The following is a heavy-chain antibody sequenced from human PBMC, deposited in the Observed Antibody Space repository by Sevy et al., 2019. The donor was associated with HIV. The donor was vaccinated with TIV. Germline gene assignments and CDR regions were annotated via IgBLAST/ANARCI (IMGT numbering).Heavy chain of an antibody. V-gene: IGHV3-23*01. CDR1: GFTCSSYA. D-gene: IGHD1-1*01. CDR3: AKGSPPLERLSSYYYYGMDV. CDR2: ISGSGGST. Sequence: GGSLRLSCAASGFTCSSYAMSWVRQAPGKGLEWVSAISGSGGSTYYADSVKGRFTISRDNSKNTLYLQMNSLRAEDTDVYYCAKGSPPLERLSSYYYYGMDVWGQGTTVTVSS. J-gene: IGHJ6*02.